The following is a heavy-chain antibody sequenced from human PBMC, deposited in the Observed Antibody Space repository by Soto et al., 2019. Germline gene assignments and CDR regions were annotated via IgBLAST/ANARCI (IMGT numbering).Heavy chain of an antibody. CDR3: VRGELRPRFDY. V-gene: IGHV3-64*02. CDR1: GFTFSSSP. J-gene: IGHJ4*02. CDR2: ISSNGGNT. Sequence: GGSLRLSCAASGFTFSSSPMHWVRQAPGKRPEYVSSISSNGGNTYYADSVKGRFTISRDNSKNTLYLQMNSLRVEDTAVYYCVRGELRPRFDYWGQGTLVTVSS. D-gene: IGHD1-7*01.